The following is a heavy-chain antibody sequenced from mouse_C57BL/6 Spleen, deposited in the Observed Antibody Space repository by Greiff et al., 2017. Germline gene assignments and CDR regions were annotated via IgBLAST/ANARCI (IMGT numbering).Heavy chain of an antibody. V-gene: IGHV1-18*01. Sequence: EVQLQQSGPELVKPGASVKIPCKASGYTFTDYNMDWVKQSHGKSLEWIGDINPNNGGTIYNQKFKGKATLTVDKSSSTAYMELRSLTSEDTAVYCCARSEVDPYAMDYWGQGTSVTVSA. J-gene: IGHJ4*01. CDR1: GYTFTDYN. CDR3: ARSEVDPYAMDY. D-gene: IGHD1-1*02. CDR2: INPNNGGT.